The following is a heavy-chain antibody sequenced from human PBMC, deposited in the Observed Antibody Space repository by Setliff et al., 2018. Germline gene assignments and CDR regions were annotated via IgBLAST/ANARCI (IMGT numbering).Heavy chain of an antibody. V-gene: IGHV1-69*10. D-gene: IGHD3-22*01. CDR2: IIPILGIA. CDR3: ARDSRNYYDSSGLYERNAFDI. Sequence: SVKVSCKASGGTFSSYAISWVRQAPGRGREWMGGIIPILGIANYAQKFQGRVTITADKSTSTAYMELSSLRSEDTAVYYCARDSRNYYDSSGLYERNAFDIWGQGTMVTVSS. J-gene: IGHJ3*02. CDR1: GGTFSSYA.